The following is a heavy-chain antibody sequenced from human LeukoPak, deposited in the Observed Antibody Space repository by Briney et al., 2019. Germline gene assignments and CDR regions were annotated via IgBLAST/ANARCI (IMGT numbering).Heavy chain of an antibody. V-gene: IGHV1-69*13. Sequence: SVKVSCKASGSTFSSYAISWVRQAPGQGLEWMGGIIPIFGTANYAQKFQGRVTITADESTSAAYMELSSLRSEDTAVYYCASSPPQGLDYDFWSGYIYYFDYWGQGTLVTVSS. J-gene: IGHJ4*02. D-gene: IGHD3-3*01. CDR2: IIPIFGTA. CDR3: ASSPPQGLDYDFWSGYIYYFDY. CDR1: GSTFSSYA.